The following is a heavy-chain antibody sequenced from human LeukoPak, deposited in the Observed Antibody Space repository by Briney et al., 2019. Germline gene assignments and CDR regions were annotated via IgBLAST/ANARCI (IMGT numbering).Heavy chain of an antibody. CDR3: ARSAIVGATRGLDL. CDR1: GYTFTRYY. D-gene: IGHD1-26*01. Sequence: ASVKVSCKASGYTFTRYYMHWVRQAPGQGLEWMGWINPNSGGTNYAQKFQGRVTMTRDTSISTAYMELSRLRSDDTAVYYCARSAIVGATRGLDLWGQGTLVTVSS. V-gene: IGHV1-2*02. CDR2: INPNSGGT. J-gene: IGHJ5*02.